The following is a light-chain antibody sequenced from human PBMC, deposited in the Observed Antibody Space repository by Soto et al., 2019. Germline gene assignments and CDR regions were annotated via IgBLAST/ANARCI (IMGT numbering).Light chain of an antibody. Sequence: QSVRTQPASVSGSPGQSITISCTGTSSDVGGYNYVSWYQQHPGKAPKFIIYDVSNRPSGVSNRFSGSKSGNTASLTISGLQAEDEADYYCSSYTTSNTRQIVFGTGTKVTVL. V-gene: IGLV2-14*01. CDR1: SSDVGGYNY. CDR2: DVS. CDR3: SSYTTSNTRQIV. J-gene: IGLJ1*01.